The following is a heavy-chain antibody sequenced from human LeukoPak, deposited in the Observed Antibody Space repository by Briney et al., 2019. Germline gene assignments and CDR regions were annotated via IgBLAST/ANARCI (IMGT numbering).Heavy chain of an antibody. Sequence: GASVKVSCKASGYTFTSYWIQWVRQAPGQGLEWVGLINPSDGSVAYAHRFQGRVTMTRDTSTSIVYMDLSSLRSEDTAVYYCAKAPRNSSTMLDYWCQGTLLTVSS. V-gene: IGHV1-46*01. J-gene: IGHJ4*02. CDR2: INPSDGSV. D-gene: IGHD6-13*01. CDR1: GYTFTSYW. CDR3: AKAPRNSSTMLDY.